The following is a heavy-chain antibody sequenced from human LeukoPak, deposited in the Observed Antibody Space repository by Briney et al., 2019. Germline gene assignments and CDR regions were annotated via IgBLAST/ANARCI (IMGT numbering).Heavy chain of an antibody. J-gene: IGHJ4*02. D-gene: IGHD2-15*01. Sequence: QPGRSLRLSCAASGFTFSSYWMSWVRQAPGKGLEWVANIKQDGSEKYYVDSVKGRFTISRDNAKNSLSLQMNSLRAEDTAVYYCAASGGMGDYWGQGTLVTVSS. CDR2: IKQDGSEK. CDR3: AASGGMGDY. V-gene: IGHV3-7*03. CDR1: GFTFSSYW.